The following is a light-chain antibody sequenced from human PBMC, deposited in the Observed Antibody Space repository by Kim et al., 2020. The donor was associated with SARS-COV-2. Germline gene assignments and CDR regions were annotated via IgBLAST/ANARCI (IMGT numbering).Light chain of an antibody. V-gene: IGKV3-11*01. CDR2: DVS. CDR3: QQRRDRPAYT. J-gene: IGKJ2*01. Sequence: EIVLTQSPVALSLSPGERATLSCRASQSVGNSLAWYQHRPGQAPRLLMYDVSNRAAGIPARFSGSGSGTDFTLTITSLDPEDFAVYYCQQRRDRPAYTFGQGTKVDIK. CDR1: QSVGNS.